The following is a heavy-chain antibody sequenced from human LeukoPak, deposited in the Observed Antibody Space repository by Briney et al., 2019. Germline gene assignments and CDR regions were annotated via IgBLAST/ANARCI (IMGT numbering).Heavy chain of an antibody. V-gene: IGHV4-59*01. D-gene: IGHD1-26*01. CDR3: ARDQGGSYHDAFDI. CDR1: GGSISSYY. Sequence: PSETLSLTCTVSGGSISSYYWSWIRQPPGKGLEWIGYIYYSGSTNYNPSLKSRVTISVDTSKNQFSLTLSSVTAADTAVYYCARDQGGSYHDAFDIWGQGTMVTVSS. CDR2: IYYSGST. J-gene: IGHJ3*02.